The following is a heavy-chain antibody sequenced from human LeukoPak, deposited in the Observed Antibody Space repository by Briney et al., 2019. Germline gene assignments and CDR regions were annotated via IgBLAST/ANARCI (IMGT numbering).Heavy chain of an antibody. CDR2: IIPILGIA. D-gene: IGHD3-16*01. V-gene: IGHV1-69*04. CDR3: ARAGVGGPWYFDL. J-gene: IGHJ2*01. Sequence: SVKVSCKASGGTFSSYAISWVRQAPGQGLEWMGRIIPILGIANYAQKFQGRVTITADKSTSTAHMELSSLRSEDTAVYYCARAGVGGPWYFDLWGRGTLVTVSS. CDR1: GGTFSSYA.